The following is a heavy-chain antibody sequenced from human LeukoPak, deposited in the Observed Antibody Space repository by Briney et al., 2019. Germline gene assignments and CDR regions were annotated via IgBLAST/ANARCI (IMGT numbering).Heavy chain of an antibody. CDR2: ISAYNGNT. CDR1: GYTLTSYG. CDR3: ARDLRYLHKRDYYYYMDV. D-gene: IGHD3-9*01. J-gene: IGHJ6*03. V-gene: IGHV1-18*01. Sequence: ASVKVSCKASGYTLTSYGISWVRQAPGQGLEWMGWISAYNGNTRYAQKLQGRVTMTTDSSTSTAYMELRSLRSEDTAVYYCARDLRYLHKRDYYYYMDVWGKGTTVTISS.